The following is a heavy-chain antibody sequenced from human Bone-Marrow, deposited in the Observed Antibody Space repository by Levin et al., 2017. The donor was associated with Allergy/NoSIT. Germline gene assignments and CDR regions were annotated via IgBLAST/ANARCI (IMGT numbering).Heavy chain of an antibody. CDR3: ARREMAASGGAFDI. CDR1: GYTFTAYY. CDR2: INPKSGDT. J-gene: IGHJ3*02. D-gene: IGHD5-24*01. V-gene: IGHV1-2*06. Sequence: ASVKVSCKASGYTFTAYYLYWVRQAPGGGLEWMGRINPKSGDTIYAQKFQGRVTMTRDTSISAAYMEVARLRYDDTAVFYCARREMAASGGAFDIWGQGTMVTISS.